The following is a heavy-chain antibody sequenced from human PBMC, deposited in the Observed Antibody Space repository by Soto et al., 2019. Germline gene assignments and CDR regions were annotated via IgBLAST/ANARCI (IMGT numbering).Heavy chain of an antibody. CDR1: GGSISSYY. D-gene: IGHD3-3*01. J-gene: IGHJ5*02. CDR2: IYYSGST. V-gene: IGHV4-59*01. Sequence: ETLSLTCTVSGGSISSYYWSWIRQPPGKGLEWIGYIYYSGSTNYNPSLKSRVTISVDTSKNQFSLKLSSVTAADTAVYYCARGLITIFGVVTKNWFDPWGQGTLVTVSS. CDR3: ARGLITIFGVVTKNWFDP.